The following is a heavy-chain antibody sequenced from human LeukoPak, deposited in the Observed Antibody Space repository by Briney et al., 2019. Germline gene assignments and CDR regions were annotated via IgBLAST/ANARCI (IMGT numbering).Heavy chain of an antibody. CDR2: ISSSGSTI. D-gene: IGHD3-10*02. J-gene: IGHJ6*04. V-gene: IGHV3-48*03. CDR3: AELGITMIGGV. CDR1: GFTFSSYE. Sequence: GGSLRLSCAASGFTFSSYEMNWVRQAPGKGPEWVTYISSSGSTIYYADSVKGRFTISRDNAKNSLYLQMNSLRAEDTAVYYCAELGITMIGGVWGKGTTVTISS.